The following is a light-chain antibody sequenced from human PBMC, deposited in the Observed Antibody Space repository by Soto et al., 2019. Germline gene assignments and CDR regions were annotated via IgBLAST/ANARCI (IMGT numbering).Light chain of an antibody. J-gene: IGLJ1*01. CDR2: DDS. CDR1: NNGSKS. CDR3: HVWDSSSEHV. V-gene: IGLV3-21*02. Sequence: SSALTQPPSVSVAPGQTARITCGGNNNGSKSVHWYQQKPGQAPVLVVDDDSDRPSGIPGRFSGSNSGNTATLTISRVDAGDEADYFCHVWDSSSEHVFGTGTKVTAL.